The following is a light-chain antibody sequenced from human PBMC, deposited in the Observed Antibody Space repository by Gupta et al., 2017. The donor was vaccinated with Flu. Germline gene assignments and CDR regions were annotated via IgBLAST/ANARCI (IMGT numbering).Light chain of an antibody. J-gene: IGKJ1*01. CDR3: KQTGRCPWA. CDR2: QVS. V-gene: IGKV2-30*01. Sequence: DVVMTQSPLSLSVTLGQPASISCRSSEGLVYSDGNTYLHWFHQRPGQSPRRLIYQVSYRNSGVPDGFSGSGSGTDFTLKISSVEAEDVGIYCCKQTGRCPWAFGPGTTVEIK. CDR1: EGLVYSDGNTY.